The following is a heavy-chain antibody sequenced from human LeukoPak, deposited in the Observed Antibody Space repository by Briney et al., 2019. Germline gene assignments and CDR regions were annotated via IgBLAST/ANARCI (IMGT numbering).Heavy chain of an antibody. Sequence: GEPLKISCKGSGYSFSSYWIGWVRQMPGKGLEWMGIIYPGDSDTRYSPSFQGQVTISADKSISTAYLQWSSLKASDTSIYYCARSGRGYSHGYDYWGQGTLVTVSS. CDR1: GYSFSSYW. CDR2: IYPGDSDT. V-gene: IGHV5-51*01. D-gene: IGHD5-18*01. J-gene: IGHJ4*02. CDR3: ARSGRGYSHGYDY.